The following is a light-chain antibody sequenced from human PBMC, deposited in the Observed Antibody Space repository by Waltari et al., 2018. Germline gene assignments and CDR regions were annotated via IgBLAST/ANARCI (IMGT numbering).Light chain of an antibody. CDR1: SSHTAANSD. CDR2: GNS. J-gene: IGLJ3*02. CDR3: QSYNSSLSAWV. Sequence: QSVLTQPPSVSGAPGQRVTISRTGSSSHTAANSDVHWYQQLPGPAPKVLISGNSMRPSGVPGRFSGSKSGTSASLTITGLQAEDEADYYCQSYNSSLSAWVFGGGTKLTV. V-gene: IGLV1-40*01.